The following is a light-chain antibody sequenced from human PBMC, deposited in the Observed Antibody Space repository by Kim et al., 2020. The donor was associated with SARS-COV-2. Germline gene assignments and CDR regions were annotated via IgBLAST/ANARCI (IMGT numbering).Light chain of an antibody. J-gene: IGLJ2*01. CDR2: RNN. CDR3: AAWDDSLSVV. Sequence: PGQRVTVSCSGSSSNIGSNYVYCYPQLPGTAPKLLIYRNNQRPSGVPDRFSGSKSGTSASLAISGLRSEDEADYYCAAWDDSLSVVFGGGTQLTVL. CDR1: SSNIGSNY. V-gene: IGLV1-47*01.